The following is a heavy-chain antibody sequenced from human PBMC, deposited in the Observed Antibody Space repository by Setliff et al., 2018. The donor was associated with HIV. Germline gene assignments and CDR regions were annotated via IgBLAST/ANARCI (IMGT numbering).Heavy chain of an antibody. CDR3: ARGKTWLRFLDY. Sequence: ASVKVSCKASGYTFNNYGISWVRQAPGQGLEWMGWINTHSGYTNYAQNVQGRVTVTMDTSTNTAYMELRSLKSDDTAVYYCARGKTWLRFLDYWVQGTLVTVSS. CDR2: INTHSGYT. J-gene: IGHJ4*02. CDR1: GYTFNNYG. D-gene: IGHD5-12*01. V-gene: IGHV1-18*01.